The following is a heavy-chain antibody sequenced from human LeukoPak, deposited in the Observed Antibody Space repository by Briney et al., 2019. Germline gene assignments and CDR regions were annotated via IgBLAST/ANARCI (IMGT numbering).Heavy chain of an antibody. V-gene: IGHV3-30-3*01. CDR3: ARGWTEVNIDY. D-gene: IGHD4-23*01. Sequence: GGSLRLSCAASGFTFSSYAMHWVRQAPGKGLEWVAVISYDGSNKYYADSVKGRFTISRDNSKNTLYLQMNSLRAEDTAVYYCARGWTEVNIDYWGQGTLVTVSS. CDR2: ISYDGSNK. CDR1: GFTFSSYA. J-gene: IGHJ4*02.